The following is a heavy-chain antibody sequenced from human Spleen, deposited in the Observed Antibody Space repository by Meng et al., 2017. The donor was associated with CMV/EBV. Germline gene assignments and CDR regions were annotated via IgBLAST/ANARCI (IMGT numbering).Heavy chain of an antibody. V-gene: IGHV3-15*01. D-gene: IGHD3-22*01. CDR1: TFSNAW. Sequence: TFSNAWMSWVRQAPGKGLEWVGRIKSKTDGGTTDYAAPVKGRFTISRDDSKNTLYLQMNSLKTEDTAVYYCTTDQIVVVILPDAFDIWGQGTMVTVSS. J-gene: IGHJ3*02. CDR2: IKSKTDGGTT. CDR3: TTDQIVVVILPDAFDI.